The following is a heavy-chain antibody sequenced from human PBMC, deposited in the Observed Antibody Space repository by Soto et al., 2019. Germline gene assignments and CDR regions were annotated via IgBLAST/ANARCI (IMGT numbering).Heavy chain of an antibody. J-gene: IGHJ4*02. D-gene: IGHD3-10*02. CDR1: GFTFSSHP. CDR3: AREPTGDMLSRIDY. CDR2: ISNDGRNK. V-gene: IGHV3-30*04. Sequence: QVQLVESGGDVVQPGRSLRLSCAASGFTFSSHPMHWVRQTPGKGLKWVAVISNDGRNKYYADSVEGRFTISRDNSKNTLFLQKDSLRVEDTALYYCAREPTGDMLSRIDYWGQGTLVTVSS.